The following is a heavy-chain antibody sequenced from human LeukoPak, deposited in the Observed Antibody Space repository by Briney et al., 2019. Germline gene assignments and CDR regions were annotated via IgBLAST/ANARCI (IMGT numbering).Heavy chain of an antibody. CDR2: IKSKTDGGTT. CDR3: TTSGVVIKIYYYYYMDV. V-gene: IGHV3-15*01. D-gene: IGHD3-3*01. Sequence: GGSLRLSCAASGFTFSNAWMSWVRQAPGKGLEWVGRIKSKTDGGTTDYAAPVKGRFTISRDDSKNTLYLQMNSLKTEDTAVYYCTTSGVVIKIYYYYYMDVWGKGTTVTVSS. J-gene: IGHJ6*03. CDR1: GFTFSNAW.